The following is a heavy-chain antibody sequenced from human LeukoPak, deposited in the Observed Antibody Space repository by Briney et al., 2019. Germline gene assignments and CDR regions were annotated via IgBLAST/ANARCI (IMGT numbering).Heavy chain of an antibody. CDR3: ARDLSFGMATYCY. CDR2: INSDGSST. V-gene: IGHV3-74*01. D-gene: IGHD5-24*01. J-gene: IGHJ4*02. CDR1: GFTFSSYW. Sequence: GGSLRLSCAASGFTFSSYWMHWVRQAPGKGLVWVSRINSDGSSTSDADSVKGRFTISRDNAKNTLYLQMISLRAEDTAVYYCARDLSFGMATYCYWGQGTLVTVSS.